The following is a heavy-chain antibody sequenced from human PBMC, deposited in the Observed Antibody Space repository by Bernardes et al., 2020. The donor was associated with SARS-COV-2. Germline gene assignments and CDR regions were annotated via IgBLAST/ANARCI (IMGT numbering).Heavy chain of an antibody. Sequence: ASVKVSCKASGYTFTNYDINWVRQAAGQGLEWMGCMNPDSANTGYAQKFQGRITMTRNTSISTAYMELSSLRSEDTAVYYCARGPIGVAGTRVFDWFDPWGQGTLVTVSS. V-gene: IGHV1-8*01. J-gene: IGHJ5*02. CDR1: GYTFTNYD. D-gene: IGHD6-19*01. CDR2: MNPDSANT. CDR3: ARGPIGVAGTRVFDWFDP.